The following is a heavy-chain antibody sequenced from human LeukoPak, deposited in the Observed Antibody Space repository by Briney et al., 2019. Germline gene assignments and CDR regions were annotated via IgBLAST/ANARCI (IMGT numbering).Heavy chain of an antibody. V-gene: IGHV3-23*01. CDR3: ARLRAEAFDI. J-gene: IGHJ3*02. CDR2: ISGSGGST. D-gene: IGHD4-17*01. Sequence: GGSLRLSCAASGFTSSSYAMSWVRQAPGKGLEWVSAISGSGGSTYYADSVKGRFTISRDNSKNTLYLQMNSLRAEDTAVYYCARLRAEAFDIWGQGTMITVSS. CDR1: GFTSSSYA.